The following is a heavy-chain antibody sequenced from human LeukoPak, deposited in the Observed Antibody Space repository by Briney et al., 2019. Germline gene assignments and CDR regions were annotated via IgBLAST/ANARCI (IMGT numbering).Heavy chain of an antibody. V-gene: IGHV3-7*05. D-gene: IGHD3-10*01. CDR2: INQDGSQK. CDR1: AFTFSTYW. CDR3: ARSNREFASGSGDY. Sequence: QAGGSLRLSCAASAFTFSTYWMSWARQAPGKGLEWVANINQDGSQKSCVDSVKGRFSISRDNAKNSLYLQMHSLRAEDTAVYYCARSNREFASGSGDYWGQGTLVTVSS. J-gene: IGHJ4*02.